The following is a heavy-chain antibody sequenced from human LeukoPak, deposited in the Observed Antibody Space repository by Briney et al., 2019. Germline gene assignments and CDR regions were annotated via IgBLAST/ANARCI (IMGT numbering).Heavy chain of an antibody. CDR1: GFTFSNYG. V-gene: IGHV3-30*02. Sequence: GGSLRLSCAASGFTFSNYGMHWVRQAPGKGLEWAAFIRYDGTEEYYVDSVKGRFTIPRDNSKNTLYLHMNSLRPEDTAVYYCAKGLDYSLDYWGQGTLVTVSS. CDR2: IRYDGTEE. D-gene: IGHD4-11*01. J-gene: IGHJ4*02. CDR3: AKGLDYSLDY.